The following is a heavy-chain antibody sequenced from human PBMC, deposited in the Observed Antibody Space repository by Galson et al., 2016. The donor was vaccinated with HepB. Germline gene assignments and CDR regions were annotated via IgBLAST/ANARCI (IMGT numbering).Heavy chain of an antibody. CDR2: ISLDGSVT. V-gene: IGHV3-74*01. J-gene: IGHJ4*01. D-gene: IGHD5-24*01. CDR1: GFTGFTFSSYW. Sequence: SLRLSCAASGFTGFTFSSYWMHWVRQAPGKGLVWVSRISLDGSVTIYGDSVKSRFSTSRDNAKNTLFLQMNSLRVEDTAVYYCGASRDGYIDYWGQGALVTISS. CDR3: GASRDGYIDY.